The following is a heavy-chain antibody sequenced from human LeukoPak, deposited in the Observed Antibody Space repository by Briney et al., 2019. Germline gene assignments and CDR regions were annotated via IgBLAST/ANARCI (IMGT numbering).Heavy chain of an antibody. D-gene: IGHD2-15*01. CDR3: ATLWGYCSGGSCYSFDNWFDP. CDR2: IYPGDSDT. V-gene: IGHV5-51*01. Sequence: GESLKISCKGSGYSFTSYWIGWVRQMPGKGLELLGIIYPGDSDTRYSPSFQGQVTISADKSISTAYLQWSSLKASNTAMYYCATLWGYCSGGSCYSFDNWFDPWGQGTLVTVSS. CDR1: GYSFTSYW. J-gene: IGHJ5*02.